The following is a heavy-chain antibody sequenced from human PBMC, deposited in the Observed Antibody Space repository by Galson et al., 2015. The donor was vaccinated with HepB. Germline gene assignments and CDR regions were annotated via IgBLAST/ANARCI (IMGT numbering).Heavy chain of an antibody. CDR1: GFTFSSYS. CDR3: ARWHYDYVWGSPHYGMGV. J-gene: IGHJ6*02. CDR2: ISSSSSTI. D-gene: IGHD3-16*01. Sequence: SLRLSCAASGFTFSSYSMNWVRQAPGKGLEWVSYISSSSSTIYYADSVKGRFTISRDNAKNSLYLQMNSLRAEDTAVYYCARWHYDYVWGSPHYGMGVWGQGTTVTVSS. V-gene: IGHV3-48*01.